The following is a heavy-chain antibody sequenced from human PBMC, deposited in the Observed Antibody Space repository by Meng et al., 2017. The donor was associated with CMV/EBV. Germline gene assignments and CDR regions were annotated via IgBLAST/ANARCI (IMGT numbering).Heavy chain of an antibody. CDR3: ARVTSRVAGAFDY. CDR2: IYYSGST. V-gene: IGHV4-4*07. Sequence: QGQRKDSGPGLVKPSEHLSPTCTVSVGSISSYYWSWIRQPAGKGLEWIGRIYYSGSTYYNPSLKSRVTISVDTSKNQFSLKLSSVTAADTAVYYCARVTSRVAGAFDYWGQGTLVTVSS. J-gene: IGHJ4*02. D-gene: IGHD1-14*01. CDR1: VGSISSYY.